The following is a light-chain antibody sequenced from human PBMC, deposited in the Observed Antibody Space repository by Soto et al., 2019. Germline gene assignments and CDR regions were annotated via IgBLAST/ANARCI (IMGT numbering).Light chain of an antibody. CDR3: QQYGSSPFT. CDR2: GRS. CDR1: QSVTSSY. J-gene: IGKJ3*01. Sequence: IVLTQSPGTLSLSPGEGLTLSCRASQSVTSSYLAWYQHKPGQAPRLLIYGRSTKATGTPDRFSGSGSGTDFTLTISRLEPEDFAVYYCQQYGSSPFTFGPGTKVDI. V-gene: IGKV3-20*01.